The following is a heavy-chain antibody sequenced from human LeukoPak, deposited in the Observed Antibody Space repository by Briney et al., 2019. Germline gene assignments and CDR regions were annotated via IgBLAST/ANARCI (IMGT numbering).Heavy chain of an antibody. CDR3: ARDGRGGHNDF. Sequence: GGSLRLSCAASGFTFSSYWMTWVRQAPGKGLEWVSVISDRGDSTYYADSVKGRFTISRDNAKNSLFLQMDGLRVDDTAVYFCARDGRGGHNDFWGQGTLITVSS. J-gene: IGHJ4*02. CDR1: GFTFSSYW. D-gene: IGHD4-23*01. V-gene: IGHV3-21*06. CDR2: ISDRGDST.